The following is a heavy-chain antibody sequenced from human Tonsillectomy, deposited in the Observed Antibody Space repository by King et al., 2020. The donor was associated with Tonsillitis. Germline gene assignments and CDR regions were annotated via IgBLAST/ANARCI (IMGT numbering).Heavy chain of an antibody. J-gene: IGHJ4*02. V-gene: IGHV3-48*02. D-gene: IGHD3-22*01. CDR2: ISSSSRTI. CDR3: ARDITSADSSGYYIFDY. Sequence: VQLVESGGGLVQPGGSLRLSCAAFGFTFSSYSMNWVRQAPGKGLEWVAYISSSSRTIYYAGSVKGRFTISRDNDKNSLYLQMNSLRDEDTAVYYCARDITSADSSGYYIFDYWGQGTLVTVSS. CDR1: GFTFSSYS.